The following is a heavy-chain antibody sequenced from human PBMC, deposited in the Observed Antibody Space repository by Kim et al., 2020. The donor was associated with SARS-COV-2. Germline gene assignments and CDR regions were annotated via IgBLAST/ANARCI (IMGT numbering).Heavy chain of an antibody. V-gene: IGHV3-11*01. CDR2: ISSSGSTI. Sequence: GGSLRLSCAASGFTFSDYYMSWIRQAPGKGLEWVSYISSSGSTIYYADSVKGRFTISRDNAKNSLYLQMNSLRAEDTAVYYCARDSSGGSCYSYYYYYMDVWGDGGTCTVSS. CDR1: GFTFSDYY. CDR3: ARDSSGGSCYSYYYYYMDV. D-gene: IGHD2-15*01. J-gene: IGHJ6*03.